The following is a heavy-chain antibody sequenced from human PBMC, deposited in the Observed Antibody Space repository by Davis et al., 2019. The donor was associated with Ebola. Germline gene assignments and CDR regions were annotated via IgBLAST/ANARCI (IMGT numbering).Heavy chain of an antibody. CDR3: ATQYSNGWFDP. CDR2: IYHSGYT. Sequence: MPSETLSLTCSVSGGSVSSGSYYWSWIRQPPGKGLEWIGYIYHSGYTNYNPSLTSRITISVDTSKNQFSLKLRSVTAADTAVYYCATQYSNGWFDPWGQGTLVTVSS. D-gene: IGHD4-11*01. J-gene: IGHJ5*02. V-gene: IGHV4-61*01. CDR1: GGSVSSGSYY.